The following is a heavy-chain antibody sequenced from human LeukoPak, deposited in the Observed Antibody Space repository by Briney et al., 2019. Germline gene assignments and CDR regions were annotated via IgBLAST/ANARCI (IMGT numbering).Heavy chain of an antibody. CDR1: GYTFSGYY. CDR2: INPNSGGT. Sequence: VASVKVSCKASGYTFSGYYIHWVRQAPGQGLEWMGWINPNSGGTNYAQKFQGRVTMTRDTSISTAYMELSRLRSDDTAVYYCARVHDDILTGKPLDYWGQGTLVTVSS. J-gene: IGHJ4*02. D-gene: IGHD3-9*01. CDR3: ARVHDDILTGKPLDY. V-gene: IGHV1-2*02.